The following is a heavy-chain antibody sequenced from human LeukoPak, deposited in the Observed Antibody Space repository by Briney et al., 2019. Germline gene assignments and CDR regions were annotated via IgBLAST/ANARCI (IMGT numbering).Heavy chain of an antibody. CDR1: GFTFSSYA. V-gene: IGHV3-23*01. Sequence: GGSLRLSCAASGFTFSSYAMSWVRQVPGKGLEWVSAISSGAGTTGYADSVKGRFTISRDNSKSTIYLQMNSLRVEDTAVYYCAKPRRGYSYGYYFDYWGQGTLVTVSS. CDR3: AKPRRGYSYGYYFDY. J-gene: IGHJ4*02. D-gene: IGHD5-18*01. CDR2: ISSGAGTT.